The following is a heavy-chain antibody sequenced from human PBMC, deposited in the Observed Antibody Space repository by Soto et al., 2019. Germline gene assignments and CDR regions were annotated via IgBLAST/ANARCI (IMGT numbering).Heavy chain of an antibody. V-gene: IGHV1-69*06. D-gene: IGHD3-3*01. CDR3: NRGSEYDFWSGYL. CDR1: GGTSTRYA. CDR2: IVPMFGTS. J-gene: IGHJ4*02. Sequence: QERLVQSGAEVRKPGSSVKVSCKVTGGTSTRYAINWVRQAPGQELEWMGGIVPMFGTSKYAQKFQVRVTITADTATIIAYMELRRLRSEDTAVYYCNRGSEYDFWSGYLWGQGTLVSVSS.